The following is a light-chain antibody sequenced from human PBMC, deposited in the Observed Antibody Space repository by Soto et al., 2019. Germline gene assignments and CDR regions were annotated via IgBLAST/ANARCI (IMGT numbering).Light chain of an antibody. CDR1: QSLLHSNGYNY. CDR3: MKDLQSPIP. J-gene: IGKJ5*01. CDR2: LGS. Sequence: DIVMTQSPLSLPVTPGEPASISCRSSQSLLHSNGYNYLDWYLQKPGQSPQLLIYLGSNRASGVNDRFSGSGSGTDFTLKRSRVEAEDVGVYYCMKDLQSPIPFGQGTRLEIK. V-gene: IGKV2-28*01.